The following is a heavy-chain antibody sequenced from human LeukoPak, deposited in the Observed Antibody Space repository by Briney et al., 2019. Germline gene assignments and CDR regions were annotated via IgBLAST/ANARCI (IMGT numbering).Heavy chain of an antibody. J-gene: IGHJ4*02. V-gene: IGHV3-23*01. CDR3: AKGATVTRKGLDY. CDR2: ISGSGSYT. CDR1: GGSFSGYY. Sequence: HPSETLSLTCAVYGGSFSGYYWSWVRQAPGKGLEWVSAISGSGSYTYYADSVKGRFTISRDNSKNMLYLQMNSLRAEDTAVYYCAKGATVTRKGLDYWGQGTLVAVSS. D-gene: IGHD4-17*01.